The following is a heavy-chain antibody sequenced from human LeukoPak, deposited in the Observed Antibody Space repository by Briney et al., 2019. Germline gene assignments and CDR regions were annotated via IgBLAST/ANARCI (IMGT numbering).Heavy chain of an antibody. CDR2: IYTSGST. V-gene: IGHV4-4*07. CDR1: GGSINNYY. J-gene: IGHJ5*02. Sequence: SDTLSLTCTVSGGSINNYYWSWIRQPAGKGLEWIGRIYTSGSTNYNPSLKSRVTMSVDTSKNQFSLKLSSVTAADTAVYYCARLGGNGYCSSTSCYTNWFDPWGQGTLVTVSS. CDR3: ARLGGNGYCSSTSCYTNWFDP. D-gene: IGHD2-2*02.